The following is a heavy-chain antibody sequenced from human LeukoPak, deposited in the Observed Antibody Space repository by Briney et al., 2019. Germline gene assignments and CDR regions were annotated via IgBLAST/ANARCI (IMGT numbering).Heavy chain of an antibody. D-gene: IGHD3-10*01. CDR2: INHSGST. CDR1: GGSFSGYY. J-gene: IGHJ5*02. V-gene: IGHV4-34*01. Sequence: SETLSLTCAVYGGSFSGYYWSWIRQPPGKGLEWIGEINHSGSTNYNPSLKSRVTISVDTSKNQFSLKLSSVTAADTAVYYCARGRVLWFGELYLRWFDPWGQGTLVTVSS. CDR3: ARGRVLWFGELYLRWFDP.